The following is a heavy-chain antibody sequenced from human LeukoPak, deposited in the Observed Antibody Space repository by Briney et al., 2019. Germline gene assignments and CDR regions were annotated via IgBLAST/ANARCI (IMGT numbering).Heavy chain of an antibody. J-gene: IGHJ4*02. CDR1: GLTFDDYG. D-gene: IGHD3-22*01. CDR2: INWNGGST. CDR3: ARDRGYYDSSGYDD. Sequence: TGGSLRLSCAASGLTFDDYGMSWVRQAPGKGLEWVSGINWNGGSTGYADSVKGRFTISRDNAKNSLYLQMNSLRAEDTALYYCARDRGYYDSSGYDDWGQGTLVTVSS. V-gene: IGHV3-20*04.